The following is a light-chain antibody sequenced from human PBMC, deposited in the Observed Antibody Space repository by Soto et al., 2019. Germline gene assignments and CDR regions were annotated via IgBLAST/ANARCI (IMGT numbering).Light chain of an antibody. CDR2: DAS. J-gene: IGKJ1*01. Sequence: EIVLTQSPATLSLSPGERATLSCRASQSISSALAWYQQKPGQAPRLFIYDASNRVTGIPARFRGSGSGTDCTLTISTLVPEDFAVYYCQQRSSWPRTFGQGTKVAIK. CDR1: QSISSA. V-gene: IGKV3-11*01. CDR3: QQRSSWPRT.